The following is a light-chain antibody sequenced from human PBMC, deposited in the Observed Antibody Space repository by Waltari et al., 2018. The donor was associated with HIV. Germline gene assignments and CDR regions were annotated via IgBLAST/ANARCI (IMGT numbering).Light chain of an antibody. CDR3: CSYAGSIPFV. Sequence: QSALTHPRSVSGSLGQSVTISCTGTNSDVGRYNYVSWFQQHPGKAPKLMIYDVSKRPSGVPDRVSGSKSGNTASLTISGLQAEDEADYYCCSYAGSIPFVFGSGTKLTVL. J-gene: IGLJ1*01. CDR2: DVS. V-gene: IGLV2-11*01. CDR1: NSDVGRYNY.